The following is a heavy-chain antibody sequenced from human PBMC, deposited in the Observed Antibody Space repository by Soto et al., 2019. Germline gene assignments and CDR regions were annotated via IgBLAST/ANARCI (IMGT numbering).Heavy chain of an antibody. V-gene: IGHV4-59*01. CDR2: IYYSGST. J-gene: IGHJ4*02. CDR3: ARPRSSGYAGEFDY. D-gene: IGHD3-22*01. Sequence: QVQLQESGPGLVKPSETLSLTCTVSGGSISPYYWSWIRQPPGKGLEWIGFIYYSGSTNYNPSLKSRVTISVDTSQNQFSLMLTSVTAAGTAVYYCARPRSSGYAGEFDYWGQGTLVTVSS. CDR1: GGSISPYY.